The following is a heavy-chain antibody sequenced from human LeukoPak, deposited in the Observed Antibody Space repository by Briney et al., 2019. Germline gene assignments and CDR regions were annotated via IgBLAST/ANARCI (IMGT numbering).Heavy chain of an antibody. V-gene: IGHV6-1*01. CDR3: ARYSSGAFDY. D-gene: IGHD2-21*01. CDR2: TYFRSKWYN. J-gene: IGHJ4*02. Sequence: SQTLSLTCAISGCSVSSNSAAWNWIRQSPSRGLEWLGRTYFRSKWYNDYAVCVTSRITVNPDTSKNQFSLHLNSVTPEDTVVYYCARYSSGAFDYWGQGILVTVSS. CDR1: GCSVSSNSAA.